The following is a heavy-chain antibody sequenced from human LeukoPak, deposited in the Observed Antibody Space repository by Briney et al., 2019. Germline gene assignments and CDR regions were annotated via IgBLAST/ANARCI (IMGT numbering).Heavy chain of an antibody. Sequence: SVKVSCKASGGTFSSYAISWVRQAPGQGLEWMGRIIPILGIANYAQKFQGRVTITADKSTSTAYMELSSLRSEDTAVYYCARDEGYSYGYNYWGQGTLVTVSS. CDR1: GGTFSSYA. D-gene: IGHD5-18*01. CDR3: ARDEGYSYGYNY. CDR2: IIPILGIA. J-gene: IGHJ4*02. V-gene: IGHV1-69*04.